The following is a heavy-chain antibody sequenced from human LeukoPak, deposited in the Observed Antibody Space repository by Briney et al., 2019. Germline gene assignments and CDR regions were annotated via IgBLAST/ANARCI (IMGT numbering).Heavy chain of an antibody. V-gene: IGHV3-23*01. CDR2: ISGRGVCT. CDR3: AKMVHTEQWLVPFDY. J-gene: IGHJ4*02. D-gene: IGHD6-19*01. CDR1: GFTFSNFA. Sequence: GGSLRLSCAASGFTFSNFAMNWVRQAPGKGVEWVSTISGRGVCTYFADPLNGRFTISRDNSKNTLYLQMNSLRAEDTAVYYCAKMVHTEQWLVPFDYWGQGTLVTVSS.